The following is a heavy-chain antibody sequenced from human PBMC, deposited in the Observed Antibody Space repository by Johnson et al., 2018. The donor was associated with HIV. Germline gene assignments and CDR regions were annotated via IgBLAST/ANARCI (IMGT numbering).Heavy chain of an antibody. D-gene: IGHD3-10*01. V-gene: IGHV3-7*01. J-gene: IGHJ3*02. CDR2: IKQDGSEK. Sequence: VQLVESGGGLVQPGGSLRLSCAASGFSFSSYWMNWVRQAPGKGLEWVANIKQDGSEKYYVDSVKGRFTVSRDNAKNSLYLQMNSLRAEDTAVYYCARDPLLHGSTFDMWGPGTMVTVSS. CDR1: GFSFSSYW. CDR3: ARDPLLHGSTFDM.